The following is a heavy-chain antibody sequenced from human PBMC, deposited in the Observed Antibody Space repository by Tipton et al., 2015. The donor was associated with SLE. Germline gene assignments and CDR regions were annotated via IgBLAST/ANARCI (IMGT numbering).Heavy chain of an antibody. D-gene: IGHD3-16*01. Sequence: SLRLSCAASGFTFTSCGMNWVRQVPGKGLEWVSVISGSGGSAYYADSVKGRFTISRDNSKNTLYLQMNSLRAEDTAVYYCAKDKGGAFDYWGQGTLVTVSS. CDR3: AKDKGGAFDY. CDR2: ISGSGGSA. V-gene: IGHV3-23*01. CDR1: GFTFTSCG. J-gene: IGHJ4*02.